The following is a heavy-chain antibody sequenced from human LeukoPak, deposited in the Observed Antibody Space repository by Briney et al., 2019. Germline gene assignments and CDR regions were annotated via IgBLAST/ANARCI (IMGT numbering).Heavy chain of an antibody. Sequence: SETLSLTCTVSGGSISSGSYYWTWIRQPAGKGLEWIGRVYISGSTNYNPSLKSRVTISVDTSKNHFSLKLSSVTAADTAVYYCARPVPSRLGWFDPWGQGTLVTVSS. J-gene: IGHJ5*02. CDR3: ARPVPSRLGWFDP. CDR1: GGSISSGSYY. V-gene: IGHV4-61*02. CDR2: VYISGST. D-gene: IGHD1-1*01.